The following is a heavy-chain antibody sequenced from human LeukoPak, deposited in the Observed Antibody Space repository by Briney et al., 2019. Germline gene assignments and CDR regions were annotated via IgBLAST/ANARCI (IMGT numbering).Heavy chain of an antibody. V-gene: IGHV1-24*01. CDR1: GYTLTELS. D-gene: IGHD4-17*01. CDR2: FDPEDGET. CDR3: ASSLLDYGDYPTYYFDY. Sequence: ASVKVSCKVSGYTLTELSMHWVRQAPGKGLEWMGGFDPEDGETIYAQKFQGRVTITRDTSASTAYMELSSLRSEDTAVYYCASSLLDYGDYPTYYFDYWGQGTLVTVSS. J-gene: IGHJ4*02.